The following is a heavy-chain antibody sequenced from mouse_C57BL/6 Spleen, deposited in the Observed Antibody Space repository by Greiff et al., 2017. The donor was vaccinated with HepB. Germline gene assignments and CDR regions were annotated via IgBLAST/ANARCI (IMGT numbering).Heavy chain of an antibody. Sequence: QVQLQQPGAELVRPGSSVKLSCKASGYTFTSYWMHWVKQRPIQGLEWIGNIDPSDSETHYNQKFKDKATLTVDKSSSTAYMQLSSLTSEDSAVYYCARVDYYGSSPWYFDVWGTGTTVTVSS. D-gene: IGHD1-1*01. CDR3: ARVDYYGSSPWYFDV. V-gene: IGHV1-52*01. J-gene: IGHJ1*03. CDR1: GYTFTSYW. CDR2: IDPSDSET.